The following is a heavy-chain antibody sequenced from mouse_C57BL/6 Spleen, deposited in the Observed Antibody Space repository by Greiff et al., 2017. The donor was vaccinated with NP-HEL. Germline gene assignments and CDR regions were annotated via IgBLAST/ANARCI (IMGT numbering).Heavy chain of an antibody. J-gene: IGHJ3*01. CDR2: ISSGSSTI. V-gene: IGHV5-17*01. Sequence: EVKLVESGGGLVKPGGSLKLSCAASGFTFSDYGMHWVRQAPEKGLEWVAYISSGSSTIYYADTVKGRFTISRDNAKNTLFLQMTSLRSEDTAMYYCARTYGSSSLFAYWGQGTLVTVSA. D-gene: IGHD1-1*01. CDR1: GFTFSDYG. CDR3: ARTYGSSSLFAY.